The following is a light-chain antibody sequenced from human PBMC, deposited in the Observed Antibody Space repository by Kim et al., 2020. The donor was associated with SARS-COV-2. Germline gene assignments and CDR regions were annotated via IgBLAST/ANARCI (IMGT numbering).Light chain of an antibody. CDR1: QGINNY. V-gene: IGKV1-9*01. CDR2: AAS. Sequence: AAVGDRVTSTCRASQGINNYLAWYQEKPGKVPKLLIYAASTLQSGVPARFSGSGSGTEFTLTISSLQPDDFATYYCQQHNSFPWTFGQGTKVDIK. J-gene: IGKJ1*01. CDR3: QQHNSFPWT.